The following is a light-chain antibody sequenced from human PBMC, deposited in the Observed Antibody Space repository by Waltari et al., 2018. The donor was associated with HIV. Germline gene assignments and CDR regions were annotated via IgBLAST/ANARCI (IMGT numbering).Light chain of an antibody. Sequence: QTVVTQEPSFSVSPGGTVTPTCCLSSGSVSTTSYTSWYQQTPGQAPRTLIYSTNTRSSGVPDRFSGSILGNKAALTITGAQADDESDYYCVLYMGSGVWVFGGGTKLTVL. CDR3: VLYMGSGVWV. V-gene: IGLV8-61*01. CDR1: SGSVSTTSY. CDR2: STN. J-gene: IGLJ3*02.